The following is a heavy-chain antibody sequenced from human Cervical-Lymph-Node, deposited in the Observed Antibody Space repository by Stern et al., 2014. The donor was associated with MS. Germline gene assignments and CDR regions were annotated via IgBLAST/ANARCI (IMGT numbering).Heavy chain of an antibody. CDR1: GFTFSRYW. V-gene: IGHV3-74*01. CDR3: TRVGESSGYD. J-gene: IGHJ4*02. Sequence: EVQLVESGGGLVQPGGSLRLSCAASGFTFSRYWMHWVRQAPGKGLVWVSRISTEGSSTSYADSVKGRFTISRDNARNTLYLQMNSLRVDDTAVYYCTRVGESSGYDWGQGTLVTVSS. CDR2: ISTEGSST. D-gene: IGHD3-22*01.